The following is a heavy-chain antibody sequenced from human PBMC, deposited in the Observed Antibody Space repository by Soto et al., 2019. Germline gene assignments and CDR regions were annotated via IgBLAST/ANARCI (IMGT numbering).Heavy chain of an antibody. CDR1: GFTFSSYA. CDR3: ARGLLVTAIFDFDY. CDR2: ISYDGSNK. D-gene: IGHD2-21*02. Sequence: QVQLVESGGGVVQPGRSLRLSCAASGFTFSSYAMHWVRQAPGKGLEWVAVISYDGSNKYYADSVKGRFTISRDNSKNTLYLQMNSLRAEDTAVYYCARGLLVTAIFDFDYWGQRTLVTVSS. V-gene: IGHV3-30-3*01. J-gene: IGHJ4*02.